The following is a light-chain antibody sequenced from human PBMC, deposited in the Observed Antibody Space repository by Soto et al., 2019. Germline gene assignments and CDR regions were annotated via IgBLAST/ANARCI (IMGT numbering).Light chain of an antibody. CDR3: SSYTSSSTLLYV. V-gene: IGLV2-14*01. CDR2: DVS. Sequence: QSALTQSASVSGSPGQSITISCTGTSSDVGGYNYVSWYQQHPGKAPKLMIYDVSNRPSGVSSRFSGSKSGNTASLTISGLQAEDEAEYYCSSYTSSSTLLYVFGTGTKVTVL. J-gene: IGLJ1*01. CDR1: SSDVGGYNY.